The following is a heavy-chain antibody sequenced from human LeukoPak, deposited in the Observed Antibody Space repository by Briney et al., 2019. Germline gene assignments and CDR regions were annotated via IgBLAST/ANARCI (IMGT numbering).Heavy chain of an antibody. J-gene: IGHJ6*02. Sequence: GGSLRLSCAASGFTFSSYGMHWVRQAPGKGLEWVAIIWYDGSNEYYADSVKGRFTISRDNSKNTLYLQMNSLRAEDTAVYYCARDQLPLYMDVWDQGTTVTVSS. CDR3: ARDQLPLYMDV. D-gene: IGHD3-10*01. V-gene: IGHV3-33*01. CDR1: GFTFSSYG. CDR2: IWYDGSNE.